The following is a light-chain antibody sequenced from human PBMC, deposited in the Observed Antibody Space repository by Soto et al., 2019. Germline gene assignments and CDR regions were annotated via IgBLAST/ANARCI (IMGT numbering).Light chain of an antibody. J-gene: IGLJ2*01. CDR1: KLGDKY. CDR3: QAWDSSTVV. Sequence: SYELTQPPSVSVSPGETASITCSGDKLGDKYVCWYQQRPGQSPVLVNYQGSKRPSGIPERFSGSNSGKIATLTISGTQAMDEADYYCQAWDSSTVVFGGGTQLTVL. V-gene: IGLV3-1*01. CDR2: QGS.